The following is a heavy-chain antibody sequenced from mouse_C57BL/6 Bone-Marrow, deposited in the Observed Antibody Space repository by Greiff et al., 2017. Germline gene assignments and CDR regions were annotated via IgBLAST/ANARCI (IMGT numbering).Heavy chain of an antibody. J-gene: IGHJ1*03. Sequence: VQLQQPGAELVKPGASVKMSCKASGYTFTSYWITWVKQRPGQGLEWIGDIYPGSGSTNYNEKFKSKATLTVDTSSSTAYMQLSSLTSEDSAVYYCARRDGSSFWYFDVWGTGTTVTVSS. CDR2: IYPGSGST. CDR1: GYTFTSYW. V-gene: IGHV1-55*01. CDR3: ARRDGSSFWYFDV. D-gene: IGHD1-1*01.